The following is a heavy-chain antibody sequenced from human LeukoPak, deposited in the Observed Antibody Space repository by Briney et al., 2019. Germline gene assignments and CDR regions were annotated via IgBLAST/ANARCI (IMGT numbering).Heavy chain of an antibody. CDR3: ARHPERYSYFDY. D-gene: IGHD5-18*01. CDR1: GGSISSYY. CDR2: IYYSGSA. J-gene: IGHJ4*02. Sequence: KPSETLSLTCTVSGGSISSYYWGWIRQPPGKGLEWIGSIYYSGSAYYNPSLKSRVTMSVDTSKNQFSLRLSSVTAADTAVYSCARHPERYSYFDYWGQGTLVTVSS. V-gene: IGHV4-39*01.